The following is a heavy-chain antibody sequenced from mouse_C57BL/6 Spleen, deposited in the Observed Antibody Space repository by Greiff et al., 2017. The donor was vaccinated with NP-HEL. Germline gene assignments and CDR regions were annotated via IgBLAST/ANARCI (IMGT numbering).Heavy chain of an antibody. D-gene: IGHD1-1*01. Sequence: EVKLMESGGGLVKPGGSLKLSCAASGFTFSDYGMHWVRQAPEKGLEWVAYISSGSSTIYYADTVKGRFTISRDNAKNTLFLQMTSLRSEDTAMYYCARELLRYPYYAMDYWGQGTSVTVSS. J-gene: IGHJ4*01. CDR2: ISSGSSTI. CDR3: ARELLRYPYYAMDY. CDR1: GFTFSDYG. V-gene: IGHV5-17*01.